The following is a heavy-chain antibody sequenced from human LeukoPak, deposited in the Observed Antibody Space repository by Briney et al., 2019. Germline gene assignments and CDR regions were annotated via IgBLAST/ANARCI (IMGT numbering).Heavy chain of an antibody. CDR2: TYYRSKWYN. J-gene: IGHJ3*02. Sequence: SRTLSLTCAISGDSVSSNSAAWNWIRQSPSRGLEWLGGTYYRSKWYNDYAVSVKSRITINPDTSKNQFSLQLNSVTPEDTAVYYCAREWALWFGELAFDIWGQGTMVTVSS. CDR1: GDSVSSNSAA. D-gene: IGHD3-10*01. V-gene: IGHV6-1*01. CDR3: AREWALWFGELAFDI.